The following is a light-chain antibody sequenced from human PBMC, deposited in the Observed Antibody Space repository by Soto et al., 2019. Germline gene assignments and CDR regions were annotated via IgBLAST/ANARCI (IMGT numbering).Light chain of an antibody. J-gene: IGLJ2*01. CDR1: ISDVGAYDF. V-gene: IGLV2-14*01. Sequence: QSALTQPRSVSGSPGQSVTISCTGTISDVGAYDFVSWYQHSPGKAPKLVTFDVTHRPPGISDRFSGSKSANTASLTISGLQAEDEAFYYCSSYTTRSTLVFGGGTKLTVL. CDR3: SSYTTRSTLV. CDR2: DVT.